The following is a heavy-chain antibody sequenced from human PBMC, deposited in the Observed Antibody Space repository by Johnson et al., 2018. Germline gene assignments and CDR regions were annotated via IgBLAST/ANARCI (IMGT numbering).Heavy chain of an antibody. Sequence: QVQLVQSGAEVKKPGSSVKVSCKASGGTFSSYAISWVRQAPGQGLEWMGIINPSGGSPSYAQKFQGRVTMTRDTSTSTVYMELSSLRSEDTAVYYCAKGSSNWGDAFDIWGQGTMVTVSA. J-gene: IGHJ3*02. CDR2: INPSGGSP. V-gene: IGHV1-46*01. D-gene: IGHD7-27*01. CDR1: GGTFSSYA. CDR3: AKGSSNWGDAFDI.